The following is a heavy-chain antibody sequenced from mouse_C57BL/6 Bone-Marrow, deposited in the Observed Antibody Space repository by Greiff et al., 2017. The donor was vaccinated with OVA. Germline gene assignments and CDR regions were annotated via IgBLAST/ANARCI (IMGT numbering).Heavy chain of an antibody. CDR2: IYPRSGNT. V-gene: IGHV1-81*01. Sequence: VQLQQSGAELARPGASVKLSCKASGYTFTSYGISWVKQRTGQGLEWIGEIYPRSGNTYYNEKFKGKATLTADKSSSTAYMELRSLTSEDSAVYFCARGYYGSSYLYYFDYWGQGTTLTVSS. CDR1: GYTFTSYG. J-gene: IGHJ2*01. CDR3: ARGYYGSSYLYYFDY. D-gene: IGHD1-1*01.